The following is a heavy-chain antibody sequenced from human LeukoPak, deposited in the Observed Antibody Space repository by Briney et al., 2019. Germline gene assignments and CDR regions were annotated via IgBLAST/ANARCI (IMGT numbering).Heavy chain of an antibody. Sequence: GGSLRLSCAASGFTFSSYAMHWVRQAPGQGLEWVAFTSYDGNNKNYADSVKGRFTVSRDNSKNTLYLQMNSLRVEDTAVYYCARDHSWGGFDYWGQGTLVTFSS. CDR2: TSYDGNNK. CDR3: ARDHSWGGFDY. CDR1: GFTFSSYA. V-gene: IGHV3-30-3*01. D-gene: IGHD3-16*01. J-gene: IGHJ4*02.